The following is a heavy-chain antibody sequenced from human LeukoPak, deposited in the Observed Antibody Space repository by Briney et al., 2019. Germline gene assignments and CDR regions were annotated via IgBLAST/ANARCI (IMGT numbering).Heavy chain of an antibody. Sequence: GGSLSLSCAASGFTFSSYAMSWVRQAPGKGLEWVSGISGSGGSTYYADSVKGRFTISRDNSKNTLYLQMNSLRAEDTAVYYCAKDTAMVANYFDYWGQGTLVTASS. V-gene: IGHV3-23*01. J-gene: IGHJ4*02. CDR3: AKDTAMVANYFDY. CDR2: ISGSGGST. D-gene: IGHD5-18*01. CDR1: GFTFSSYA.